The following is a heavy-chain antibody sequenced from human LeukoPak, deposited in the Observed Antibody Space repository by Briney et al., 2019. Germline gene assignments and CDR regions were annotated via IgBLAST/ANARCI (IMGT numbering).Heavy chain of an antibody. CDR3: ARDGGYHDSSGYYYYFDY. CDR2: IYTSGST. Sequence: SQTLSLTCTVSGGSISSGSYYWSWIRQPAGKGLEWIGRIYTSGSTNYNPSLKSRVTISVDTSKNQFSLKLSSVTAADTAVYYCARDGGYHDSSGYYYYFDYWGQGTLVTVSS. D-gene: IGHD3-22*01. V-gene: IGHV4-61*02. CDR1: GGSISSGSYY. J-gene: IGHJ4*02.